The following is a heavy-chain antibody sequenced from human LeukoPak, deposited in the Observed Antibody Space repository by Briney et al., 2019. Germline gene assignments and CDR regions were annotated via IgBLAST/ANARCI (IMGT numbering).Heavy chain of an antibody. Sequence: ASVKVSCKASGGTFSSYAISWVRQAPGQGLEWMGIINPSGGSTSYAQKFQGRVAMTRDTTTSTVYMELSSLRSEDTAVYYCARDDYDSSGYADYWGQGTLVTVSS. CDR3: ARDDYDSSGYADY. V-gene: IGHV1-46*01. D-gene: IGHD3-22*01. CDR2: INPSGGST. CDR1: GGTFSSYA. J-gene: IGHJ4*02.